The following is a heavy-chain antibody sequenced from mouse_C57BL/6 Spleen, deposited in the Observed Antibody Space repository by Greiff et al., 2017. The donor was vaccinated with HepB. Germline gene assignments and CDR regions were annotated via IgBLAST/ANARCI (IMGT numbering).Heavy chain of an antibody. Sequence: QVQLKESGAELVRPGASVKLSCKASGYTFTDYYINWVKQRPGQGLEWIARIYPGSGNTYYNEKFKGKATLTAEKSSSTAYMQLSSLTSEDSAVYFCARAGAVVATGDYWGQGTTLTVSS. CDR1: GYTFTDYY. CDR3: ARAGAVVATGDY. V-gene: IGHV1-76*01. J-gene: IGHJ2*01. D-gene: IGHD1-1*01. CDR2: IYPGSGNT.